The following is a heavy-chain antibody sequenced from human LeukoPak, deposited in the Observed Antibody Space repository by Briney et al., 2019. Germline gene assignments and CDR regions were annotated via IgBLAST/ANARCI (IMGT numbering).Heavy chain of an antibody. J-gene: IGHJ6*02. CDR3: AKDLGGKPYYYYGMDV. CDR2: ISGGGGGT. V-gene: IGHV3-23*01. CDR1: GFTFSSYA. Sequence: SGGSLRLSCAASGFTFSSYAMSWVRQAPGKGLEWVSAISGGGGGTFYADSVKGRFTISRDNSKNTLYLQMNSLRAEDTAVYYCAKDLGGKPYYYYGMDVWGQGTTVTVS.